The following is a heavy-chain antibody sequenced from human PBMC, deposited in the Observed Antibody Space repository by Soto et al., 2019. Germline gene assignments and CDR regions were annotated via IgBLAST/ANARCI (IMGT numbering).Heavy chain of an antibody. CDR1: GFTFSSYG. Sequence: GGSLRLSCAASGFTFSSYGMHWVRQAPGKGLEWVAVISYDGSNKYYADSVKGRFTISRDNSKNTLYLQMNSLRAEDTAVYYCAKANVDTAMNYDYWGQGTLVTVSS. D-gene: IGHD5-18*01. J-gene: IGHJ4*02. V-gene: IGHV3-30*18. CDR2: ISYDGSNK. CDR3: AKANVDTAMNYDY.